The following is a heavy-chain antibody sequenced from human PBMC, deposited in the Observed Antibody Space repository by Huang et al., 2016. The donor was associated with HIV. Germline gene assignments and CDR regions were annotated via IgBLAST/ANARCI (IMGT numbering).Heavy chain of an antibody. CDR2: IIPMCGTP. V-gene: IGHV1-69*13. D-gene: IGHD4-17*01. Sequence: QVQLVQSGAEVKTPGSSVKVSCKASGGTFSKYAISWVRQAPGQGLEWMGGIIPMCGTPNYERKFQGRVTITADDSTSTTYVEVSSLRSEDTALYYCARGQLGSYGDYDVLYWGQGTLVTVSS. CDR1: GGTFSKYA. CDR3: ARGQLGSYGDYDVLY. J-gene: IGHJ4*02.